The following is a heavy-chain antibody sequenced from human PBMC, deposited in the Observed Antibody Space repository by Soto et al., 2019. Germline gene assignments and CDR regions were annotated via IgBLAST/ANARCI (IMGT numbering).Heavy chain of an antibody. Sequence: QVQLLVQSGSEVKKPGASVKVSCQASGYTFTNYGISWVRQAPGQGLERMGWVSGYNGNTNYAQKLRGRVTMTTDTSTSTAYMELRTLRSDDTAVYYCARDEGSHGFDSWGQGTLVTVSS. D-gene: IGHD6-19*01. CDR1: GYTFTNYG. CDR3: ARDEGSHGFDS. V-gene: IGHV1-18*04. CDR2: VSGYNGNT. J-gene: IGHJ4*02.